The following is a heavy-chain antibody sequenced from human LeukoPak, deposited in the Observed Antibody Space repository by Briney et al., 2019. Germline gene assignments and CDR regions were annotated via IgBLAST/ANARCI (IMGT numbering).Heavy chain of an antibody. CDR1: GFTFSSYG. CDR2: IWYDGSNK. CDR3: ARRPDYGGTPTFDY. D-gene: IGHD4-23*01. V-gene: IGHV3-33*01. Sequence: GGSLRLSCAASGFTFSSYGMNWVRQAPGKGLEWVAVIWYDGSNKYYADSVKGRFTISRDNPKNTLYLQMNSLRVEDTAVYYCARRPDYGGTPTFDYWGQGTLVTVSS. J-gene: IGHJ4*02.